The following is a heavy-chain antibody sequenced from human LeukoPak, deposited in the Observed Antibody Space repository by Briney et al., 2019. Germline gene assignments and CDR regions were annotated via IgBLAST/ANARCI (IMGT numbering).Heavy chain of an antibody. D-gene: IGHD1-20*01. V-gene: IGHV3-21*01. Sequence: PGRSLRLSCAASGFTFSNAWMSWVRQAPGKGLEWVSSISSSSSYIYYADSVKGRFTISRDNAKNSLYLQMNSLRAEDTAVYYCARARYNWNDGRSPFDYWGQGTLVTVSS. CDR2: ISSSSSYI. CDR3: ARARYNWNDGRSPFDY. J-gene: IGHJ4*02. CDR1: GFTFSNAW.